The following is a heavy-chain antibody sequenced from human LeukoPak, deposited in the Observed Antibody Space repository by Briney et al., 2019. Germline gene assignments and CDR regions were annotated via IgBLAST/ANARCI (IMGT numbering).Heavy chain of an antibody. Sequence: GGSLRLSCAASGFTLGNYWMHWVRHAPGKGLVCVSRVEGDGRTSTYADSVKGRFTISRDNAKNTLYLQMNSLRAEDTAVYYCTKSDHFDYWGQGTLVTVSS. CDR1: GFTLGNYW. D-gene: IGHD2-21*02. J-gene: IGHJ4*02. CDR2: VEGDGRTS. CDR3: TKSDHFDY. V-gene: IGHV3-74*03.